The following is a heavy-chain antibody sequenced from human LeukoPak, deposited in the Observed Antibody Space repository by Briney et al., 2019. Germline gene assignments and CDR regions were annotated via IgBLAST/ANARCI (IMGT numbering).Heavy chain of an antibody. CDR3: ARDRWHYYDSSGYYYGFDP. J-gene: IGHJ5*02. CDR2: IYHSGST. Sequence: SETLSLTCTVSGYSISSGYYWGWIRQPPGKGLEWIGSIYHSGSTYYNPSLKSRVTISVDTSKNQFSLKLSSVTAADTAVYYCARDRWHYYDSSGYYYGFDPWGQGTLVTVSS. CDR1: GYSISSGYY. D-gene: IGHD3-22*01. V-gene: IGHV4-38-2*02.